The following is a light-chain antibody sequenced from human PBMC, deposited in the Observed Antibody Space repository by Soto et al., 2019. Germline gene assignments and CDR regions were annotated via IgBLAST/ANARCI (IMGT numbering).Light chain of an antibody. J-gene: IGKJ2*01. V-gene: IGKV3-11*01. Sequence: EIVLTQSPATLSLSPGERATLSCRASQRVSSYLAWYQQKPGQAPRLLIYDASNRATGIPARFSGSGSGTDFTLTISRLEPEDFAIYYCQQRSNWPPTFGQGTKLEIK. CDR2: DAS. CDR1: QRVSSY. CDR3: QQRSNWPPT.